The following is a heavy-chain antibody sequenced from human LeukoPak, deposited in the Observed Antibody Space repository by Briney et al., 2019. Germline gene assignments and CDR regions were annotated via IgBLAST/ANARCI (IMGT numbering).Heavy chain of an antibody. D-gene: IGHD3-9*01. V-gene: IGHV4-61*01. J-gene: IGHJ3*02. Sequence: SETLSLTCTVSGGSVSSGSYYWSWIRQPPGKGLEWIGYIYYSGSTNYNPSLKSRVTISVDTSKNQFSLKLSSVTAADTAVYYCARDRITISPGAFDIWAQGTMVTVSS. CDR1: GGSVSSGSYY. CDR2: IYYSGST. CDR3: ARDRITISPGAFDI.